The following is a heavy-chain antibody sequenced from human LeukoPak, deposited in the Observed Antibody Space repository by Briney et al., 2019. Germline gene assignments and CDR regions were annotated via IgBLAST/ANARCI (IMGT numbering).Heavy chain of an antibody. Sequence: SETLSLTCTVSGGSISSYYWSWIRQPPGKGLEWIGYIYYSGSTNYNPPLKSRVTISVDTSKNQFSLKLSSVTAADTPVYYCARDGYYDSSGYLDYWGQGTLVTVSS. V-gene: IGHV4-59*01. CDR3: ARDGYYDSSGYLDY. CDR1: GGSISSYY. J-gene: IGHJ4*02. CDR2: IYYSGST. D-gene: IGHD3-22*01.